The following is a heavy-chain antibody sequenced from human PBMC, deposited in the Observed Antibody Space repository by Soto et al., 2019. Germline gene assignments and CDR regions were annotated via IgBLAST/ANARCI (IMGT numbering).Heavy chain of an antibody. CDR3: ARDAVAVTYHFDY. CDR1: YD. D-gene: IGHD6-19*01. J-gene: IGHJ4*02. V-gene: IGHV4-4*08. CDR2: FYPSGRT. Sequence: YDCRWIRQSPGKGLDWIGYFYPSGRTDYNPSLKSRVTISVDTSKNQFSLKLSSVTAADTAVYYCARDAVAVTYHFDYWGQGTLVTV.